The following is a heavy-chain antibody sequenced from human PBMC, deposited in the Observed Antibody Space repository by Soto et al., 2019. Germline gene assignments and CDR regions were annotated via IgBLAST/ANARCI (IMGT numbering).Heavy chain of an antibody. Sequence: SETLSLTCAVYGGSFSGYYWSWIRQPPGKGLEWIGEINHSGSTNYNPSLKSRVTISVDTSKNQFSLKLSSVTAADTAVYYCARAYRDYVADLPNQKFDYWGQGTLVTVSS. CDR2: INHSGST. CDR3: ARAYRDYVADLPNQKFDY. CDR1: GGSFSGYY. J-gene: IGHJ4*02. V-gene: IGHV4-34*01. D-gene: IGHD4-17*01.